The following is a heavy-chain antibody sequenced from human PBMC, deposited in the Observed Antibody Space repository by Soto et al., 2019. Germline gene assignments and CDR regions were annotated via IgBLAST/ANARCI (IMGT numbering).Heavy chain of an antibody. Sequence: SETLSLTCSVSGVSISSYFWSWIRQAPGRGLEWIGYTYHRGSTNYSPSLKSRVAISLDTSENQFSLKVNSVTAADTAVYYCARASPYGDYALDYWGQGTLVTVSS. J-gene: IGHJ4*02. D-gene: IGHD4-17*01. CDR2: TYHRGST. V-gene: IGHV4-59*01. CDR1: GVSISSYF. CDR3: ARASPYGDYALDY.